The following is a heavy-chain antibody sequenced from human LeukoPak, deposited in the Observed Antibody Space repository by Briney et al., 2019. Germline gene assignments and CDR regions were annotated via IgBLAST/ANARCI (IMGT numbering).Heavy chain of an antibody. V-gene: IGHV1-69*13. CDR1: GYTFTSYG. J-gene: IGHJ6*03. Sequence: ASVKVSCKASGYTFTSYGISWVRQAPGQGLEWMGGIIPIFGTANYAQKFQGRVTITADESTSTAYMELSSLRSEDTAVYYCAREVTTAFYYYMDVWGKGTTVTVSS. CDR3: AREVTTAFYYYMDV. CDR2: IIPIFGTA. D-gene: IGHD4-11*01.